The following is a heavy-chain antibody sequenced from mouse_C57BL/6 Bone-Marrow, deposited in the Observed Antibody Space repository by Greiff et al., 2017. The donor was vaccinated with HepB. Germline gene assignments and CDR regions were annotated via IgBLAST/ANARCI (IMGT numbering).Heavy chain of an antibody. CDR3: ARGAVAPFY. J-gene: IGHJ2*01. Sequence: VQLQQPGAELVRPGSSVKLSCKASGYTFTSYWMDWVKQRPGQGLEWIGNIYPSDSETHYNQKFKDKATLTVDKSSSTAYMQLSSLTSEDSAVYYCARGAVAPFYWGQGTTLTVSS. V-gene: IGHV1-61*01. CDR1: GYTFTSYW. CDR2: IYPSDSET. D-gene: IGHD1-1*01.